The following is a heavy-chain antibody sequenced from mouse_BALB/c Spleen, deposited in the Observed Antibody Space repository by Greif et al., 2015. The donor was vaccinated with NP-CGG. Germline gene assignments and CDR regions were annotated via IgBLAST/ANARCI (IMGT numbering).Heavy chain of an antibody. V-gene: IGHV14-1*02. Sequence: VQLQQSGAELVRPGALVKLSCKASGFNIKDYYMHWVKQRPEQGLEWIGWIDPENGNTIYDPKFQGKASITADTSSNTACLQLSSLTSEDTAVYYCARGTTGGYYFDYWGRGTTLTVSS. CDR2: IDPENGNT. D-gene: IGHD2-14*01. CDR3: ARGTTGGYYFDY. J-gene: IGHJ2*01. CDR1: GFNIKDYY.